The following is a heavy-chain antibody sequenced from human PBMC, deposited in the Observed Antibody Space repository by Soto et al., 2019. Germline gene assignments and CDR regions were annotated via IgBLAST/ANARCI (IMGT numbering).Heavy chain of an antibody. V-gene: IGHV1-8*01. CDR1: GYTFTSYA. D-gene: IGHD1-1*01. J-gene: IGHJ4*02. CDR2: MNPNSGNT. Sequence: QVQLVQSGAEVKTPGASVKVSCQASGYTFTSYAINWVRQATGQGLESMGWMNPNSGNTAYAQKFQGRVTMTRNTSISTANMELSSLRSEDTAVDYCARGNEYGGNFDYWGQGTLVTVSS. CDR3: ARGNEYGGNFDY.